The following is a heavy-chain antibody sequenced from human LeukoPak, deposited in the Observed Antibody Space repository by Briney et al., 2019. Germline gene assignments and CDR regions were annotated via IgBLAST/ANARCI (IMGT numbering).Heavy chain of an antibody. J-gene: IGHJ6*03. CDR2: IRSYSGYI. V-gene: IGHV3-21*01. Sequence: PRGSLRLSCAASGFTLDTYNFNWVRQAPGKGVEWVATIRSYSGYIHYGHSVKGRFTISRDDAERSVYLQMDNVRVEDTAVYFCAIYSEVYCYVDVWVTGTTVTV. CDR1: GFTLDTYN. D-gene: IGHD3-9*01. CDR3: AIYSEVYCYVDV.